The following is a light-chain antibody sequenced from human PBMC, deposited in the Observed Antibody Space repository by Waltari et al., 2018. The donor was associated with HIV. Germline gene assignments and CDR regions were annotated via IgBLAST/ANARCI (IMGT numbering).Light chain of an antibody. CDR2: DVT. CDR3: CSFAGSYTLV. J-gene: IGLJ3*02. V-gene: IGLV2-11*01. CDR1: SSDIGDYNY. Sequence: QSALTQPRSVSGSPGHSVTISCTGTSSDIGDYNYVSWYQQHPGKAPKLMIYDVTKRPSGVPERFSGSKSGNTASLTISGLQAEDEAAYYCCSFAGSYTLVFGGGTKLTVL.